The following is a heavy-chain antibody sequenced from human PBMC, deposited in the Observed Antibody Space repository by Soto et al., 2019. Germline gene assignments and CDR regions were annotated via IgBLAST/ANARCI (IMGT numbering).Heavy chain of an antibody. V-gene: IGHV3-23*01. CDR3: ARGSAGSESVVVVPAIDFYSFDT. D-gene: IGHD2-15*01. CDR1: GFNFKKFA. J-gene: IGHJ4*02. Sequence: EVHLLESGGGVVQPGGSLRLSCVASGFNFKKFAMAWVRQAAGEGLEWVSGISCCGGSASYADSVKVRFTISRDESKNTVYLHMSSLRGEDTGVYYCARGSAGSESVVVVPAIDFYSFDTWGQGTLVSVSS. CDR2: ISCCGGSA.